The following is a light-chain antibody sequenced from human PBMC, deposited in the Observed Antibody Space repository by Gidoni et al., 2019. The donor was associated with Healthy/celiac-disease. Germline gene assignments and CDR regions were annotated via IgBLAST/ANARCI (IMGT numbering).Light chain of an antibody. CDR3: QQYYSTLLLT. J-gene: IGKJ4*01. CDR2: WAS. Sequence: DMVMTQSPDSLAVSLGERATINCQSSQSVLSSSNNKNYLAWYQQKPGQPPKLLIYWASTRESGVPDRFSGSGSGTDFTLTISSLQAEDVAVYYCQQYYSTLLLTFGGGTKVEIK. CDR1: QSVLSSSNNKNY. V-gene: IGKV4-1*01.